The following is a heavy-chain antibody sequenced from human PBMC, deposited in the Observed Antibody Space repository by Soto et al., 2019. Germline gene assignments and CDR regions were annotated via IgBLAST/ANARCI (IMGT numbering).Heavy chain of an antibody. CDR2: ISWNSETI. CDR3: AKDMKWGGMTTIHYFDS. D-gene: IGHD4-17*01. J-gene: IGHJ4*02. CDR1: GFTVDDYA. V-gene: IGHV3-9*01. Sequence: EVQLVESGGGLVQPGRSLRLSCAASGFTVDDYAMHWVRQAPGKGLEWDSGISWNSETIDYADSVKGRFTISRDNAKSSLFLQMNSLRPDDTALYYCAKDMKWGGMTTIHYFDSWGQGTLVTVSS.